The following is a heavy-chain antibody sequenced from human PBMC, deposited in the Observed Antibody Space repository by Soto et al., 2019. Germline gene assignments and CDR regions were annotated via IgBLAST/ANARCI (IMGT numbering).Heavy chain of an antibody. V-gene: IGHV3-23*01. CDR2: ISGSCDST. CDR3: VRRAKAAPTSWCSLDI. D-gene: IGHD2-2*01. J-gene: IGHJ3*02. CDR1: GFSFTNYV. Sequence: EVQLLESGGGLVQPGASLRLSCAASGFSFTNYVMNWVRQTPGKGLEWVSTISGSCDSTYYTDSVKGRFTISRDNSKSSRFLQMNGLGADDTAVYSCVRRAKAAPTSWCSLDIWGQGTMVTVSS.